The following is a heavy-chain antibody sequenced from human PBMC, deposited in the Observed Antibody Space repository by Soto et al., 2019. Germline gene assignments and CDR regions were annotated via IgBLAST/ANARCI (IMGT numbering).Heavy chain of an antibody. CDR2: INPGGGST. Sequence: ASVKVSCKASGYTFTSYYMHWVRQAPGQGLEWMGIINPGGGSTSYEQKFQGRVTMTRDTSTSTVYMELSSLSSEDTAVYYCARVSAYYDSSGPFDHWVQGTLFTVSS. D-gene: IGHD3-22*01. V-gene: IGHV1-46*01. CDR3: ARVSAYYDSSGPFDH. CDR1: GYTFTSYY. J-gene: IGHJ5*02.